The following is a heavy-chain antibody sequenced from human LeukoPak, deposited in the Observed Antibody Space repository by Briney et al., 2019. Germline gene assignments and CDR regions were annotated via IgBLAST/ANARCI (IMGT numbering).Heavy chain of an antibody. CDR1: GFTFSNYW. V-gene: IGHV3-7*03. D-gene: IGHD6-6*01. Sequence: GGSLRLSCAASGFTFSNYWMSWVRQAPGKGLEWVANIKQDGSEKYYVDSVKGRFTISRDNAKNSLYLQMNSLRAEDTAAYYCARETEYSSSSRAVWYYYYGMDVWGQGTTVTVSS. CDR3: ARETEYSSSSRAVWYYYYGMDV. CDR2: IKQDGSEK. J-gene: IGHJ6*02.